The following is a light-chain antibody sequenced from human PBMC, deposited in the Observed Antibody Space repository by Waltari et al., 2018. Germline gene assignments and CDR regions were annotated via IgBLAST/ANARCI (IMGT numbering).Light chain of an antibody. CDR1: QSIIGR. J-gene: IGKJ1*01. CDR3: QQYHTYKM. CDR2: DAS. Sequence: DIQMTQSPSTLSASIGARVTITCRASQSIIGRLAWDQQKPGKAPKLLICDASSLEYGVPSRFSGSGYGTEFTLTISSLQPDDSATYYCQQYHTYKMFGQGTKVEI. V-gene: IGKV1-5*01.